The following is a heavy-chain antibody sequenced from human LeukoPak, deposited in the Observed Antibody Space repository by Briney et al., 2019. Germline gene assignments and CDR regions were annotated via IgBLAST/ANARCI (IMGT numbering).Heavy chain of an antibody. Sequence: SESLSLTCTGSGGSISGYYWSWIRQPPGKGLEWIGYIYYSGSTNYNPSLKSRVTISVDTSKNQFSLKLSSVTAADTAVYYCARSGATGWFDPWGQGTLVTVSS. D-gene: IGHD1-14*01. V-gene: IGHV4-59*01. CDR2: IYYSGST. CDR1: GGSISGYY. CDR3: ARSGATGWFDP. J-gene: IGHJ5*02.